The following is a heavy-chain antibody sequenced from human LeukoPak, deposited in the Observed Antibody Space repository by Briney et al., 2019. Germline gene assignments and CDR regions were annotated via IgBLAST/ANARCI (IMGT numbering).Heavy chain of an antibody. CDR3: ARPARPRVYYYYMDV. Sequence: GGSLRLSCAASGFTFSSYAMHWVRQASGKGLEWVAVISYDGSNKYYADSVKGRFTISRDNSKNTLYLQMNSLRAEDTAVYYCARPARPRVYYYYMDVWGKGTTVTVSS. D-gene: IGHD6-6*01. CDR1: GFTFSSYA. V-gene: IGHV3-30*04. J-gene: IGHJ6*03. CDR2: ISYDGSNK.